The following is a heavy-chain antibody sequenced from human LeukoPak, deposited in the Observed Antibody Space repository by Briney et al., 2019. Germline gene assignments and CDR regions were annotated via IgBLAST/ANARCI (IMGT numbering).Heavy chain of an antibody. CDR3: AKADNWNDFYYFDY. J-gene: IGHJ4*02. V-gene: IGHV3-23*01. CDR2: ISGSGGST. Sequence: GGSLRLSCAASEFTFSSYAMSWVRQAPGKGLEWVSAISGSGGSTYYADSVKGRFTISRDNSKNTLYLQMNSLRAEDTAVYYCAKADNWNDFYYFDYWGQGTLVTVSS. CDR1: EFTFSSYA. D-gene: IGHD1-1*01.